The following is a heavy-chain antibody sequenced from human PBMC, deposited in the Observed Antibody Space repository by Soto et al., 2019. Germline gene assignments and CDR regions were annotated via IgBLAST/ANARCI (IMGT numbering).Heavy chain of an antibody. CDR1: GFTFNFSG. CDR3: AKALRGGMVV. Sequence: GSLRLSCAASGFTFNFSGMSWVRQAPGKGLEWVSLMTTSDGRTYYADSVKGRFTISRDNSESTLYLQMNSLRAEDTAVYYCAKALRGGMVVWGQGTTVTVSS. J-gene: IGHJ6*02. V-gene: IGHV3-23*01. CDR2: MTTSDGRT.